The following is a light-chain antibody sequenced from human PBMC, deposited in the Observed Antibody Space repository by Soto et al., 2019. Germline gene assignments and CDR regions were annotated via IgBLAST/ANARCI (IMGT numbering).Light chain of an antibody. CDR1: QSLENSDGKTY. J-gene: IGKJ1*01. V-gene: IGKV2-30*01. Sequence: DVVVTQSPLSLPVTLGQSASISCRSSQSLENSDGKTYLSWFKQRPGQSPRRLISEVSKRDSGVPERIRGSGFGTDFRLDISSVEAEDVGVYYCMQGRQFAWTFGQGTRVEIK. CDR3: MQGRQFAWT. CDR2: EVS.